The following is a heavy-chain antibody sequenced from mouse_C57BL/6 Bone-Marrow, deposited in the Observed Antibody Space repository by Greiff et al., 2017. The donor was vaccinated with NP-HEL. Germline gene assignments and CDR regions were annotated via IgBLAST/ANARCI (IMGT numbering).Heavy chain of an antibody. CDR1: GYTFTSYW. CDR2: IYPGSGST. V-gene: IGHV1-55*01. CDR3: ARGAYYGNLAWFAY. Sequence: QVQLQQPGAELVKPGASVKMSCKASGYTFTSYWITWVKQRPGQGLEWIGDIYPGSGSTNYNEKFKSKATLTVDTSSSTAYMPLSSLTSEDSAVYYCARGAYYGNLAWFAYWGQGTLVTVSA. D-gene: IGHD2-10*01. J-gene: IGHJ3*01.